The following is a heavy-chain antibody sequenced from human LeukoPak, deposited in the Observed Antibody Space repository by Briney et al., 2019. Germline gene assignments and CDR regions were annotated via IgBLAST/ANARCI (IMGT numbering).Heavy chain of an antibody. CDR2: ISASGDST. V-gene: IGHV3-23*01. CDR1: GFTFSNYV. J-gene: IGHJ6*02. Sequence: PGGSLRLSCAASGFTFSNYVMNWVRQAPGKGLEWVSGISASGDSTYYADSVKGRFTISRDNSKNTLYLQMNSLRAEDTAVYYCSLGQAHGMDVWGQGTTVTVSS. D-gene: IGHD3-16*01. CDR3: SLGQAHGMDV.